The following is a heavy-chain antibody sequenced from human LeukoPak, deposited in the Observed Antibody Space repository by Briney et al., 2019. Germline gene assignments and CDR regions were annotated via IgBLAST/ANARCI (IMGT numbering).Heavy chain of an antibody. D-gene: IGHD4-23*01. CDR2: INPSGGSP. J-gene: IGHJ4*02. CDR3: ARARVGNSFDY. Sequence: GASVKVSCKASGYTFTSYYMHWVRQAPGQGLEWMGIINPSGGSPTYAQKFQGRVTMTRDTSTSTVYMELSSLTSEDTAVYYCARARVGNSFDYWGQGTLVTVSS. CDR1: GYTFTSYY. V-gene: IGHV1-46*01.